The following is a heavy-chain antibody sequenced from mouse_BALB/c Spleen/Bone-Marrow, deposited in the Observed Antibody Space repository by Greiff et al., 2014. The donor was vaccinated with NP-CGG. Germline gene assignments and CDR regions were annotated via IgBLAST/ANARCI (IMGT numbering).Heavy chain of an antibody. D-gene: IGHD2-1*01. V-gene: IGHV1S81*02. CDR2: INPSNGRT. CDR3: ARDGNYRYAMDY. Sequence: VQLQQSGDELVKPGASVKLSCMASGFTFTSYWIHWVKQRPGQGPEWIGEINPSNGRTNYNEKFKSKATLTEDESSSTAYMQLSTLTSEDSAVYYCARDGNYRYAMDYWGQGTSVTVSS. CDR1: GFTFTSYW. J-gene: IGHJ4*01.